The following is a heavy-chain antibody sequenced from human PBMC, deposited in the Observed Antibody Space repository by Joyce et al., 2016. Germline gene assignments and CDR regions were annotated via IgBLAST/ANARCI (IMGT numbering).Heavy chain of an antibody. J-gene: IGHJ1*01. CDR2: IYWDDDK. CDR1: GFSLSTSGTG. V-gene: IGHV2-5*02. CDR3: AHNLIAVSGVAEYYQH. D-gene: IGHD6-19*01. Sequence: QITLKESGPTLVKPTQTLTLTCTLSGFSLSTSGTGVGWIRQPPGKALEWLADIYWDDDKRSSPSLKNRLTIGKVASKTQAVLTMTNVDPVDAATYFCAHNLIAVSGVAEYYQHWGQGTLVTVSS.